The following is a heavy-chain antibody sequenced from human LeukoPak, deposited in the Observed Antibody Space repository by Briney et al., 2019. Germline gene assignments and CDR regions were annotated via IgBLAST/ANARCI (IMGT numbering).Heavy chain of an antibody. Sequence: GGSLRLSCAASGFTFSSYAMYWVRQAPGKGLEWVSVISGSGDSTNYADSVKGRFTSSRDNSKNTLYLQMDSLRGEDTAVYYCARLYYGSSSWCDHWGQGSLVNVSS. CDR2: ISGSGDST. D-gene: IGHD1-26*01. V-gene: IGHV3-23*01. J-gene: IGHJ4*02. CDR3: ARLYYGSSSWCDH. CDR1: GFTFSSYA.